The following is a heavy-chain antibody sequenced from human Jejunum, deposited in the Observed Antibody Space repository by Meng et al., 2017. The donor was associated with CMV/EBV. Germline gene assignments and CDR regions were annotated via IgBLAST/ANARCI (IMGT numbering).Heavy chain of an antibody. J-gene: IGHJ4*02. Sequence: QGQLGQAGAEVKKPGASVKVSCKASGYTLTSYAINWGRQAPGQRLEWMGWINGGNGKTKYSQKFQGRVTITRDTSASTAYMELSSLRSEDTAVYYCARDVVVPAALTVRIDYWGQGTLVTVSS. V-gene: IGHV1-3*01. CDR3: ARDVVVPAALTVRIDY. D-gene: IGHD2-2*01. CDR1: GYTLTSYA. CDR2: INGGNGKT.